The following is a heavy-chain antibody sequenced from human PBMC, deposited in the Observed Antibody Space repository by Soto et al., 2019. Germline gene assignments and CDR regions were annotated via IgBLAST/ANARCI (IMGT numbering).Heavy chain of an antibody. CDR3: AKDKILPATIYGGAYNCFDP. CDR2: INPNSGAT. D-gene: IGHD5-12*01. CDR1: GYTFTDFF. V-gene: IGHV1-2*02. Sequence: ASVKVSGKAYGYTFTDFFLHWLRQAPGQGLEWMGWINPNSGATNYAQKFQGRVTMTRDTSVNTAYMELSRLRSDDTAVYYCAKDKILPATIYGGAYNCFDPWGQGTLVTVSS. J-gene: IGHJ5*02.